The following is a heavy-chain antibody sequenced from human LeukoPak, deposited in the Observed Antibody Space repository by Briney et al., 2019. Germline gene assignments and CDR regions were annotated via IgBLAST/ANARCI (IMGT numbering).Heavy chain of an antibody. CDR3: AREEMATIPFDY. D-gene: IGHD5-24*01. CDR2: INPNSGGT. J-gene: IGHJ4*02. CDR1: GYTFTGYY. Sequence: ASVKVSCKASGYTFTGYYMHWVRQAPGQGLEWMGWINPNSGGTNYAQKFQGRATMTRDTSISTAYMELSRLRSDDTAVYYCAREEMATIPFDYWGQGTLVTVSS. V-gene: IGHV1-2*02.